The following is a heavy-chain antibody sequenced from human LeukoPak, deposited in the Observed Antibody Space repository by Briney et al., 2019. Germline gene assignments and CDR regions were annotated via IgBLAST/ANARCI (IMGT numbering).Heavy chain of an antibody. CDR3: ARQPSGTLYYYYYYMDV. V-gene: IGHV1-8*03. CDR2: MNPNSGNT. CDR1: GYTFTGYY. Sequence: ASVKVSCKASGYTFTGYYIHWVRQAPGQGLEWMGWMNPNSGNTGYAQKFQGRVTITRNTSISTAYMELSSLRSEDTAVYYCARQPSGTLYYYYYYMDVWGKGTTVTVSS. D-gene: IGHD1-26*01. J-gene: IGHJ6*03.